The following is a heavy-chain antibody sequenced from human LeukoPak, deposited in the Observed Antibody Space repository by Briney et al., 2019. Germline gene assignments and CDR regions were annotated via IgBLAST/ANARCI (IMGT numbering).Heavy chain of an antibody. CDR1: GFTVSSNY. Sequence: GGSLRLSCAASGFTVSSNYMSWVRQAPGKGLEWVSVIYSGGSTYYADSVKGRFTISRDNSKNTLYLQMNSLRAEDTAVYYCARGIRTYYYDSSGYYYWGQGTLVTVSS. J-gene: IGHJ4*02. V-gene: IGHV3-53*01. CDR2: IYSGGST. D-gene: IGHD3-22*01. CDR3: ARGIRTYYYDSSGYYY.